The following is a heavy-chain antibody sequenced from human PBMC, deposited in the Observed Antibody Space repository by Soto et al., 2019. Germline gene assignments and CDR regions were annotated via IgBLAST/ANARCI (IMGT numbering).Heavy chain of an antibody. CDR2: IRGSGDGT. D-gene: IGHD3-10*01. Sequence: PGGSLRLSCVASGFTFSSYAMSWVRQAPGMGLEWVSSIRGSGDGTYYADSVKGRFTISRDNSRNTLYLQMNTLRAEDAAVYYCAPGVYWSYNSCSRHYYYGMDVWGQGTTVTV. V-gene: IGHV3-23*01. CDR3: APGVYWSYNSCSRHYYYGMDV. J-gene: IGHJ6*02. CDR1: GFTFSSYA.